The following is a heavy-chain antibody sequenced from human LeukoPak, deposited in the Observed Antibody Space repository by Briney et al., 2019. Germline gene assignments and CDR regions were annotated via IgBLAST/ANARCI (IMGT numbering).Heavy chain of an antibody. J-gene: IGHJ4*02. CDR2: INSDGSIT. Sequence: GSLRLSCAASGFTFRDYWMRWVRQVPGKGLLWVSHINSDGSITDYADSVKGRFTISRDNARNTLSLQMDSLRVEDTAVYYCARNPTGDYDYWGQGALVTVSS. CDR3: ARNPTGDYDY. D-gene: IGHD2-8*02. V-gene: IGHV3-74*01. CDR1: GFTFRDYW.